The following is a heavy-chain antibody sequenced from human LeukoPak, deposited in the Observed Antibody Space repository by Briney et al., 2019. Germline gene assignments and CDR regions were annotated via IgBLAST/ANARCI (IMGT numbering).Heavy chain of an antibody. V-gene: IGHV3-53*01. CDR2: IYTDENT. CDR1: GFTVSSYY. Sequence: GGSLRLSCAASGFTVSSYYMYWVRQAPGKGLEWVSVIYTDENTDYADSVKSRFTISRDNSTNTLYLQMNNRRVDDTAVYYCAREGNSSSGYWYFDLWGRGTLVTVSS. J-gene: IGHJ2*01. D-gene: IGHD6-13*01. CDR3: AREGNSSSGYWYFDL.